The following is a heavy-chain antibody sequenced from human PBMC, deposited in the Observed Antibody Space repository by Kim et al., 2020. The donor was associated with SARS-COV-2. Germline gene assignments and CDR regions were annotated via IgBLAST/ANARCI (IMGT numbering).Heavy chain of an antibody. CDR3: ARGRSLDY. Sequence: ASVKVSCKTSGYTFTRNDIHWVRQAPGQRLEWMGWINVGNGDTKFSQKLQGRVTLTSDTSASAAYMELSSLGSEDTAVYYCARGRSLDYWGQGTLVTVSS. J-gene: IGHJ4*02. CDR2: INVGNGDT. D-gene: IGHD3-10*01. V-gene: IGHV1-3*01. CDR1: GYTFTRND.